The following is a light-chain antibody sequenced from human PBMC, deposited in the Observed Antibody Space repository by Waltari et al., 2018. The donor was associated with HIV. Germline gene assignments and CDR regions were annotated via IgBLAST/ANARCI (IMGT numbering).Light chain of an antibody. CDR3: SSYAGPNHLL. V-gene: IGLV2-8*01. J-gene: IGLJ2*01. CDR2: GVN. Sequence: QSALTQPPSASGSPGPSVTFPCTGTSRDVGAYNFVSWYQQHPGKAPKLIIYGVNQRPSGVPDRFSGSKSGNTASLTVSGLQADDEADYYCSSYAGPNHLLFGGGTKLTVL. CDR1: SRDVGAYNF.